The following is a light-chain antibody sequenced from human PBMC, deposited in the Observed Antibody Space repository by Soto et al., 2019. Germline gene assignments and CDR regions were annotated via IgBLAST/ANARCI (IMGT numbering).Light chain of an antibody. CDR3: TSYKGGGKYV. J-gene: IGLJ1*01. V-gene: IGLV2-14*01. CDR2: EVN. CDR1: SSDVGGDNY. Sequence: QSALTQPASVSGSPGQSITISCTGTSSDVGGDNYVSWYQQHPGKAPKLIIYEVNNRPSGISNRFSGSKSGTTASLTISGLQAEDEADYYCGTSYKGGGKYVFGTGTKVTVL.